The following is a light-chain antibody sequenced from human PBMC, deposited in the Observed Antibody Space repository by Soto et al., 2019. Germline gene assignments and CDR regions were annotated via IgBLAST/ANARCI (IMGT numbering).Light chain of an antibody. J-gene: IGKJ1*01. CDR2: DAS. CDR1: QSVSGY. Sequence: EIVFTHSPSTLSLSPVERATLSCRASQSVSGYLAWYQQKPGQAPRLLIYDASKRATGIPARFSGSGFGTDFTLTISSLEPEDFAVYYCQQRSKWRKFGQGTKVDIK. CDR3: QQRSKWRK. V-gene: IGKV3-11*01.